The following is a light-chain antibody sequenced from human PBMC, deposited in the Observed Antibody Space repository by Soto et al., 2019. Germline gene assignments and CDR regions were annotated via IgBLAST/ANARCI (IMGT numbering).Light chain of an antibody. CDR2: LGS. V-gene: IGKV2-28*01. CDR3: MQALQTPPWT. CDR1: QSLLHSNGYNY. J-gene: IGKJ1*01. Sequence: DIVMTQSPLSLPVTPGEPASISCRSNQSLLHSNGYNYLDWYLQKPGQSPQLLIYLGSNRASGVPDRFSGSGSGTDFTLKISRVEAEDVGVYYCMQALQTPPWTFGQGTKVDI.